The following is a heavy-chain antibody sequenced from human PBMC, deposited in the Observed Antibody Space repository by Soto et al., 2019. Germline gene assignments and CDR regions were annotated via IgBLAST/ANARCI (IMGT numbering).Heavy chain of an antibody. CDR1: GFTFSSYA. J-gene: IGHJ6*02. CDR2: ISYDGSNK. D-gene: IGHD3-3*01. V-gene: IGHV3-30-3*01. CDR3: ARDQKVGDFWSGCLDV. Sequence: GGSLRLSCAASGFTFSSYAMHWVRQAPGKGLEWVAVISYDGSNKYYADSVKGRFTISRDNSKNTLYLQMNSLRAEDTAVYYCARDQKVGDFWSGCLDVWGQGTTVTVSS.